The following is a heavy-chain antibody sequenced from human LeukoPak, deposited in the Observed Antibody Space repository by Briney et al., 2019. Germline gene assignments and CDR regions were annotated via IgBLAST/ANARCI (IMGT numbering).Heavy chain of an antibody. CDR3: ARRGDCGGDCYSDI. CDR2: IYTSGST. V-gene: IGHV4-61*02. Sequence: SETLSLTCTVSGGSISSGSYYWSWIRQPAGKGLEWIGRIYTSGSTNYNPSLKSRVTISVDTSKNQFSLKLSSVTAADTAVYYCARRGDCGGDCYSDIWGQGTMVTVSS. J-gene: IGHJ3*02. CDR1: GGSISSGSYY. D-gene: IGHD2-21*02.